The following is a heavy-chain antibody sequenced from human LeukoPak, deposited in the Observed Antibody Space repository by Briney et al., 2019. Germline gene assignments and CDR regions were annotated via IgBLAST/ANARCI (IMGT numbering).Heavy chain of an antibody. CDR2: INTNTGNP. CDR1: GYTFTSYD. D-gene: IGHD3-3*02. V-gene: IGHV7-4-1*02. CDR3: ARNSIFGVIWD. Sequence: ASVKVSCKASGYTFTSYDINWVRQAPGQGLEWMGWINTNTGNPTYAQGFTGRFVFSLDTSVSTAYLQISSLKAEDTAVYYCARNSIFGVIWDWGQGTLVTVSS. J-gene: IGHJ4*02.